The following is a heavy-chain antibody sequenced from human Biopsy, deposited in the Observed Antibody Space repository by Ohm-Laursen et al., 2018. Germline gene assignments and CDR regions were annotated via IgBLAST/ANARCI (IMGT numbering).Heavy chain of an antibody. V-gene: IGHV1-18*01. D-gene: IGHD3-22*01. Sequence: SSVKVSCKVSGFIFTSYGLSWVRQAPGQGLEWMGWISSSNDNTNYAQKFQGRVTMTADTSTSTAYMELRSLRSDDTAVYYCARDFFDSSGYFYYYNGVDLWGQGTTVTVSS. CDR1: GFIFTSYG. J-gene: IGHJ6*02. CDR2: ISSSNDNT. CDR3: ARDFFDSSGYFYYYNGVDL.